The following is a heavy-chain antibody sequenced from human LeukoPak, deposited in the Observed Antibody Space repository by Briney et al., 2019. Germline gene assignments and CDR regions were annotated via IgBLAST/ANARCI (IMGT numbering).Heavy chain of an antibody. CDR1: GGSINDHA. V-gene: IGHV4-59*07. Sequence: WDTLSLTCTLSGGSINDHAWWWIRQPPGRGLVWIGGIYYTGSSEYNASLKSRLTISTDTSNNQLSLKVPSVTAAHTAIYSCARLSRIATAGAYSYHRLDIGGQGTTVSVSS. CDR3: ARLSRIATAGAYSYHRLDI. J-gene: IGHJ6*02. D-gene: IGHD6-13*01. CDR2: IYYTGSS.